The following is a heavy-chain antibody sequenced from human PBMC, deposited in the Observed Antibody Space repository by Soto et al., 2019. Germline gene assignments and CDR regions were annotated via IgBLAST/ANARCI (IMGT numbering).Heavy chain of an antibody. V-gene: IGHV1-18*03. CDR3: ARSGDLPYYYYGMDV. CDR2: ISGYNGNT. J-gene: IGHJ6*02. Sequence: QVHLVQSGAEVKKPGASLKVSCKASGYTFTTYGINWVRQAPGQGLEWMGWISGYNGNTKYAQKFQGRVTMTTDTSTNTAYMEVRSLRSDDMAVYYCARSGDLPYYYYGMDVWGQGTTVTGSS. CDR1: GYTFTTYG. D-gene: IGHD4-17*01.